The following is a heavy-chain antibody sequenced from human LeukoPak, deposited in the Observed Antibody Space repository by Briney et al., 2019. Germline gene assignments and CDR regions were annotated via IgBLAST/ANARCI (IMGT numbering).Heavy chain of an antibody. Sequence: ASVKVSXKASGYTFSDYDINWVRQATGQGPEWMGWMNPNSGNTGYAQKFQGRVTITRNTSITTAYMELSSVRSEDTAVYYCARRSGWASFDYWGQGTLVTVSS. J-gene: IGHJ4*02. V-gene: IGHV1-8*03. D-gene: IGHD6-19*01. CDR3: ARRSGWASFDY. CDR1: GYTFSDYD. CDR2: MNPNSGNT.